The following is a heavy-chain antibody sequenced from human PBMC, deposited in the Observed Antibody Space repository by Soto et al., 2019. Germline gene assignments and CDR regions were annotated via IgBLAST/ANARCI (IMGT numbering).Heavy chain of an antibody. CDR2: IYHSGST. J-gene: IGHJ5*02. Sequence: SETLSLTCAVSGGSISSSNWWSWVRQPPGKGLEWIGEIYHSGSTNYNPSLKSRVTVSVDKSKNQFSLKLSSVTAADTAVYYCAREGYYDFRSGYVFRNWFDPWGQGTQAT. D-gene: IGHD3-3*01. V-gene: IGHV4-4*02. CDR3: AREGYYDFRSGYVFRNWFDP. CDR1: GGSISSSNW.